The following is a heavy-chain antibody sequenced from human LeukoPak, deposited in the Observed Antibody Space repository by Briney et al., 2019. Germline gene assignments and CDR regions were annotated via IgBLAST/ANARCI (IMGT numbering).Heavy chain of an antibody. J-gene: IGHJ4*02. CDR1: GFTFSRDW. V-gene: IGHV3-74*01. D-gene: IGHD2-15*01. CDR3: ARDSPQCSGGYCYFVY. CDR2: INSDGSST. Sequence: PGGSLGLSCVASGFTFSRDWMHWVRQAPGKGLAWVSRINSDGSSTSYADSVKGRFTISRDNVKNTLYLQMNSLRVEDTAVYYCARDSPQCSGGYCYFVYWGQGTLVTVSS.